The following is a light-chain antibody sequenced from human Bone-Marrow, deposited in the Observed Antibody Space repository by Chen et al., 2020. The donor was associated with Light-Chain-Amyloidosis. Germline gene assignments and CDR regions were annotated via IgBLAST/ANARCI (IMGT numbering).Light chain of an antibody. CDR1: QSVRGN. Sequence: VLTQSPVALSVSPGDTATLSCRASQSVRGNLAWYQQGPGQAPRLLIYGASARATGSPARFSGSGFETDFTLTISTIQSEDFAVYYCQQYNNWPLMFGQGTRVDIK. CDR3: QQYNNWPLM. CDR2: GAS. J-gene: IGKJ1*01. V-gene: IGKV3-15*01.